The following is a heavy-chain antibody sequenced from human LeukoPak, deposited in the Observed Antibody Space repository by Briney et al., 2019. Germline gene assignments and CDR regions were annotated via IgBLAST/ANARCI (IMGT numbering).Heavy chain of an antibody. CDR3: ARLITGTTTAFDI. V-gene: IGHV4-4*07. J-gene: IGHJ3*02. D-gene: IGHD1-7*01. Sequence: SETLSLTCSVSGGSISGYYWTWIRQPAEKGLELIGRVYTSGSTHYNPSLKTRLTMSVDTSKNQFSLKLSSVTAADTAVYYCARLITGTTTAFDIWGQGTMVTVSS. CDR1: GGSISGYY. CDR2: VYTSGST.